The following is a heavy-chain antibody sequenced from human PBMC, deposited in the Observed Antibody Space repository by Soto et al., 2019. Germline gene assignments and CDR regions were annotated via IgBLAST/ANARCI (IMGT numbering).Heavy chain of an antibody. CDR3: TTERMAVAGYSPNH. CDR1: GFTFSDAW. J-gene: IGHJ4*02. CDR2: IKSKMDGGTT. Sequence: EVQLVESGGDLVKPGGSLRLSCAVSGFTFSDAWMSWVRQAPGKGLEWVGRIKSKMDGGTTDYAAHGKGRFSNSRDDSKNTLYLQMNGLKTEDTAVYFCTTERMAVAGYSPNHWGQGTLVTVFS. D-gene: IGHD6-19*01. V-gene: IGHV3-15*07.